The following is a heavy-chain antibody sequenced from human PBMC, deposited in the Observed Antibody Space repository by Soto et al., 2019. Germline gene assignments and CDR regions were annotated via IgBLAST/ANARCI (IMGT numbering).Heavy chain of an antibody. Sequence: QVQLVQSGAEVKKPGASVKVSCKASGYRFTNHGISWVRQAPGQGLEWMGWISGHEGKTKYARKFQGRVTMTTDTSTSTAYMEMNSLRYDDTAVYYCARDFYLLAYYFDLWGQGTLVTVSS. CDR2: ISGHEGKT. CDR3: ARDFYLLAYYFDL. CDR1: GYRFTNHG. J-gene: IGHJ4*02. V-gene: IGHV1-18*01.